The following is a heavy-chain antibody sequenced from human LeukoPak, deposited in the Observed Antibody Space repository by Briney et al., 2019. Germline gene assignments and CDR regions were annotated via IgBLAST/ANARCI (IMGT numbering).Heavy chain of an antibody. Sequence: GGSLRLSCAASGFTFSSYSMNWVRQAPGKGLEWVSSISSSSSYIYYADSVKGRFTISRDNAKNSLYLQVNSLRAEDTAVYYCARVGDYGDYGFDYWGQGTLVTVSS. CDR1: GFTFSSYS. CDR3: ARVGDYGDYGFDY. CDR2: ISSSSSYI. D-gene: IGHD4-17*01. J-gene: IGHJ4*02. V-gene: IGHV3-21*01.